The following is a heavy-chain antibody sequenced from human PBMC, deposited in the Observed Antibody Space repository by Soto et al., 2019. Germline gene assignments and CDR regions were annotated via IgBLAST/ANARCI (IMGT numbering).Heavy chain of an antibody. CDR2: ISWNSGSI. V-gene: IGHV3-9*01. D-gene: IGHD6-13*01. J-gene: IGHJ4*02. CDR1: GFTFDDYA. CDR3: AKDHPRGGPALLFAAAGNRFFDY. Sequence: GGSLRLSCAASGFTFDDYAMHWVRQAPGKGLEWVSGISWNSGSIGYADSVKGRFTISRDNAKNSLYLQMNSLRAEDTALYYCAKDHPRGGPALLFAAAGNRFFDYWGQGTLVTVSS.